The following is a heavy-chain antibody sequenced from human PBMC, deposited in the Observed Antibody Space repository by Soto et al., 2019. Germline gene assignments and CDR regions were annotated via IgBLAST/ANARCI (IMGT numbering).Heavy chain of an antibody. V-gene: IGHV5-51*01. CDR1: GYRFTSYW. J-gene: IGHJ6*02. CDR3: ARHVDYYYGMDF. Sequence: GESLKISCKASGYRFTSYWIGWVRQMPGKGLEWMGIIYPTDSDTRYSPSFQGQVTISVDKSINTAYLQWSSLKASDTAMYYCARHVDYYYGMDFWGQGTTVTVSS. CDR2: IYPTDSDT.